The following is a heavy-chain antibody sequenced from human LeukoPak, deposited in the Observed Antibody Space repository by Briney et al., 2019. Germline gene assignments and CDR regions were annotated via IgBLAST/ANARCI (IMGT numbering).Heavy chain of an antibody. D-gene: IGHD6-6*01. CDR3: ARVMFSSSSPSFDP. Sequence: SETLSLTCTVSGGSISSSSYYWGWIRQPPGKGLEWIGSIYYSGSTFYNPSLKSRVTISVDTSKNQFSLKLSSVTAADTAVYYCARVMFSSSSPSFDPWGQGTLVIVSS. J-gene: IGHJ5*02. V-gene: IGHV4-39*07. CDR1: GGSISSSSYY. CDR2: IYYSGST.